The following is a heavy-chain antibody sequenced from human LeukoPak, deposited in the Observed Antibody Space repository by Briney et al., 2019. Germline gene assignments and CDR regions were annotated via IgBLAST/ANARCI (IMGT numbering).Heavy chain of an antibody. CDR1: GGSISSYY. J-gene: IGHJ4*02. Sequence: PSETLSLTCTVSGGSISSYYWSWIRQPPGKGLEWIGYIYYGGSTSYNPSLKSRVTISVDTSKNQLSLKLSSVTAADTAVYYCARYYRGSYYFDYWGQGTLVTVSS. V-gene: IGHV4-59*01. CDR2: IYYGGST. CDR3: ARYYRGSYYFDY. D-gene: IGHD1-26*01.